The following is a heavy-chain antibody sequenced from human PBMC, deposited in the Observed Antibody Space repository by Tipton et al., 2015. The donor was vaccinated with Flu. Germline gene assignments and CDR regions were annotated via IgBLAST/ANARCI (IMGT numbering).Heavy chain of an antibody. V-gene: IGHV3-30*02. D-gene: IGHD3-22*01. CDR1: GFSFINYG. CDR3: AKVPYDSSESY. J-gene: IGHJ4*02. CDR2: IRYDGTKN. Sequence: GSLRLSCVASGFSFINYGMHWVRQAPGKGLEWVAFIRYDGTKNYYSDSVKGRFTISRDNSKNTLYLQMNSLRPEDTAVYYCAKVPYDSSESYWGQGILVTISS.